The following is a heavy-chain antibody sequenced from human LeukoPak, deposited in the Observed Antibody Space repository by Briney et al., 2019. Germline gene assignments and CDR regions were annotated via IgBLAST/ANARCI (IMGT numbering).Heavy chain of an antibody. Sequence: GGSLRLSCAASGFTFSSYGMSWVRQAPGKGLEWVSSISSSSSYIYYADSVKGRFTISRDNAKNSLYLQMNSLRAEDTAVYYCARLPYSYGARFFDYWGQGTLVTVSS. CDR3: ARLPYSYGARFFDY. CDR2: ISSSSSYI. CDR1: GFTFSSYG. D-gene: IGHD5-18*01. V-gene: IGHV3-21*01. J-gene: IGHJ4*02.